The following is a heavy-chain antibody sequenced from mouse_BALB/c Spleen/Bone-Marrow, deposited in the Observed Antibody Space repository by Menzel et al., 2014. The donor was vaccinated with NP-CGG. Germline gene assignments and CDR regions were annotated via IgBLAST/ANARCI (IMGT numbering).Heavy chain of an antibody. J-gene: IGHJ3*01. CDR1: GYTFSSYW. V-gene: IGHV1-9*01. CDR2: ILPGSGIT. Sequence: LVESGAELMKPGASVKISCKATGYTFSSYWIEWVKQRPGHGLEWIGEILPGSGITNYNEKFKGKATFTADTSSNTAYMQLGSLTSEDPAVYYCARSPYWAQGTLVTVSA. CDR3: ARSPY.